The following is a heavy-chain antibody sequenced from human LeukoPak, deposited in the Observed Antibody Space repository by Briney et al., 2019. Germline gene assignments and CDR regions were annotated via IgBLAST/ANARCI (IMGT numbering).Heavy chain of an antibody. J-gene: IGHJ6*03. V-gene: IGHV1-18*01. D-gene: IGHD3-9*01. CDR1: GYTFTSYG. Sequence: ASVKVSCKASGYTFTSYGISWVRQAPGQGLEWMGWISAYNGNTNYAQKLQGRVTMTTDTSTSKAYMELRSLRSDDTAVYYCARSNYDILTGHQYYYYYYMDVWGKGTTVTVSS. CDR3: ARSNYDILTGHQYYYYYYMDV. CDR2: ISAYNGNT.